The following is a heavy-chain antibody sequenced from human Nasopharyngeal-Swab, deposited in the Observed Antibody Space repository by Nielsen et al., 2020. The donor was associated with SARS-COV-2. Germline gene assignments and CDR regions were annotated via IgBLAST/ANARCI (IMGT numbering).Heavy chain of an antibody. Sequence: VRQAPGKGLGWVSGIGASDGQTHYAGSVTGRFTISRDNSKNTLYLQMNSLSADDTALYYCVKGAIVPTILELDFWGQGTLVTVSS. D-gene: IGHD5-12*01. J-gene: IGHJ4*02. V-gene: IGHV3-23*01. CDR3: VKGAIVPTILELDF. CDR2: IGASDGQT.